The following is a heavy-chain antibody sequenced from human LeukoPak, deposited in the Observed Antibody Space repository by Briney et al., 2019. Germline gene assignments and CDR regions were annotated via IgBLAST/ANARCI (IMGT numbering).Heavy chain of an antibody. D-gene: IGHD4-17*01. Sequence: SETLSLTCTVSGGSISSHYWSWIRQPPGKGLEWIGYIYYSGSTNYNPSLKSRVTISVDTSKNQFSLKLSSVTAADTAVYYCARVSLGGDYPLDYWGQGTLVTVSS. CDR2: IYYSGST. J-gene: IGHJ4*02. CDR3: ARVSLGGDYPLDY. CDR1: GGSISSHY. V-gene: IGHV4-59*11.